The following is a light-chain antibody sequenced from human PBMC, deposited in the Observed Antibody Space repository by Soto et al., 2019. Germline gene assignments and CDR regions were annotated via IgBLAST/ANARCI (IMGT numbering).Light chain of an antibody. Sequence: EIVLTQSPGTLSLSPGERATLSCRASQSVSGSYLAWYQQKPGQAPRLLIYGASSRATDIPDRFSGSGSGTDFTLAISRLETEDFEVYYCHYYGTPPRTFGEGPKVEIK. CDR2: GAS. CDR3: HYYGTPPRT. J-gene: IGKJ1*01. CDR1: QSVSGSY. V-gene: IGKV3-20*01.